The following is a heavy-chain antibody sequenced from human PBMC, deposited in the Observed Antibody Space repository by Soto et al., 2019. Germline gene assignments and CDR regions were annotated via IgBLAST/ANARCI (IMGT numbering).Heavy chain of an antibody. V-gene: IGHV3-21*01. CDR3: ARLNSYYYGMDF. J-gene: IGHJ6*02. CDR2: ISSSSSYI. CDR1: GFTFSSYS. Sequence: EVQLVESGGGLVKPGGSLRLSCAASGFTFSSYSMNWVRQAPGKGLEWVSSISSSSSYIYYADSVKGRFTISRDNAKNSLYLQMNSLRAEDTAVYYCARLNSYYYGMDFWGQGTPVTVSS.